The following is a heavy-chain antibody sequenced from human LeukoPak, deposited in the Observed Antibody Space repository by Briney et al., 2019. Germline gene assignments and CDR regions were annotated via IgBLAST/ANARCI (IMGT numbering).Heavy chain of an antibody. D-gene: IGHD3/OR15-3a*01. CDR2: ICYSGST. CDR3: ARLQSRGLAGRF. V-gene: IGHV4-39*01. CDR1: GDSISRSIYS. Sequence: SETLSLTCTVSGDSISRSIYSWGWLRQPPGKGLGWIGSICYSGSTYYHPSLRRRVIIFVGTSKNQFSLKLSAVTAADTAVYYCARLQSRGLAGRFWGQGALVTVSS. J-gene: IGHJ4*02.